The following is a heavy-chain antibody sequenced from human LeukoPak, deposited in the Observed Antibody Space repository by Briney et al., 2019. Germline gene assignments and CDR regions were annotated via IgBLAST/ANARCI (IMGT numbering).Heavy chain of an antibody. Sequence: PGGSLRLSCAASGFTFSSYGMHWVRQAPGKGLEWVAFIRYDGSNKYYADSVKGRFTISRDNSKNTLYLQMNSLRAEDTAVYYCAKVGYDFWSGCITYYFNYWGQGTLVTVSS. CDR2: IRYDGSNK. V-gene: IGHV3-30*02. CDR3: AKVGYDFWSGCITYYFNY. J-gene: IGHJ4*02. CDR1: GFTFSSYG. D-gene: IGHD3-3*01.